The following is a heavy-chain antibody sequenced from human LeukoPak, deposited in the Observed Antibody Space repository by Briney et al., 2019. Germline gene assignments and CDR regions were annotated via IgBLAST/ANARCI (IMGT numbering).Heavy chain of an antibody. D-gene: IGHD3-10*01. CDR2: ISWNSGSI. J-gene: IGHJ4*02. V-gene: IGHV3-9*01. Sequence: GGSLRLSCAASGFTFDDYAMHWVRQAPGKGLEWVSGISWNSGSIGYADSVKGRFTISRDNAKNSLYLQMNSLRAEDTALHYCAKGYYYGSGSFRSRSFDYWGQGTLVTVSS. CDR1: GFTFDDYA. CDR3: AKGYYYGSGSFRSRSFDY.